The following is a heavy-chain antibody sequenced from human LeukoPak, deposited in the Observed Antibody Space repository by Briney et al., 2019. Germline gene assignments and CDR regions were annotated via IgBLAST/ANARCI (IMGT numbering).Heavy chain of an antibody. CDR1: GYTFTVYY. CDR3: ASIKAVLDGMDV. D-gene: IGHD2-8*01. V-gene: IGHV1-2*02. Sequence: RASVKVSFKASGYTFTVYYMHWVRQAPGQGLEWMGWINPNSGGTNYAQKFQGRVTMTRDTSISTAYMELSRLRSDDTAVYYCASIKAVLDGMDVWGQGTTVTVSS. J-gene: IGHJ6*02. CDR2: INPNSGGT.